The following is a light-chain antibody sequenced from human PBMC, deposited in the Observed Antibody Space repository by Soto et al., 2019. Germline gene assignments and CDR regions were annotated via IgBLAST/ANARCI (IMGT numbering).Light chain of an antibody. CDR1: SSDVGGYNY. V-gene: IGLV2-14*01. J-gene: IGLJ1*01. Sequence: QSALTQPASVSGSPGQSITISCTGTSSDVGGYNYVSWYQQHPGKAPKILIYEVSRRPSGVSNRFFGSKSGNTASLTISGLQGEDEGDYYCSSYTGRSTDIFGTGTQLTVL. CDR2: EVS. CDR3: SSYTGRSTDI.